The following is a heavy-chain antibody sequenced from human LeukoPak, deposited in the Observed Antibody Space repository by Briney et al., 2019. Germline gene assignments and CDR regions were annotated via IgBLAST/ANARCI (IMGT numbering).Heavy chain of an antibody. CDR1: GFTFSSYA. CDR2: ISYDGSNK. Sequence: WRSLRPSCAASGFTFSSYAMHWVRQPPAKGLERVAVISYDGSNKYYSDSVNGRFTISRNNSNNTLYLQMNSLRAEDTAVYYCAKPRPYYGSGSSLYFYYWGQGPLVIVSA. V-gene: IGHV3-30*18. J-gene: IGHJ4*02. D-gene: IGHD3-10*01. CDR3: AKPRPYYGSGSSLYFYY.